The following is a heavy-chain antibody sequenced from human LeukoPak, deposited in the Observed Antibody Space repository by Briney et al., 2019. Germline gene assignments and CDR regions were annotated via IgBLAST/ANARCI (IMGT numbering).Heavy chain of an antibody. V-gene: IGHV3-48*01. D-gene: IGHD1-7*01. J-gene: IGHJ6*03. Sequence: PGGSLRLSCAASGFTFSSYSMNWVRQAPGKGLEWVSYISSSSSTIYYADSVKGRFTISRDNAKNSLYLQMNSLRAEDTAVYYCARATTPDFYYYYMDVWGKGTTVTVSS. CDR2: ISSSSSTI. CDR1: GFTFSSYS. CDR3: ARATTPDFYYYYMDV.